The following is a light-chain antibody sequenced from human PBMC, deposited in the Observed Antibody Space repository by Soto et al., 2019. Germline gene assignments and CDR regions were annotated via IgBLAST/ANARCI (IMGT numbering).Light chain of an antibody. Sequence: QSALPKPRSGSGSPGQSVTISCTGTSSDVGGYNYVSWYQQHPGKAPKLTIHDVSKRPSGVPDRFSGSKSGNTASLTISGLQSEDEADYYCCSYAGSYTWVFVTGTQVTVL. CDR1: SSDVGGYNY. J-gene: IGLJ1*01. CDR3: CSYAGSYTWV. V-gene: IGLV2-11*01. CDR2: DVS.